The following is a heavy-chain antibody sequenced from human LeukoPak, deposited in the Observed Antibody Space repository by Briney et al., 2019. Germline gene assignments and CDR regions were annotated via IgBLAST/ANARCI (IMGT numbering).Heavy chain of an antibody. CDR1: GFTFSSYA. CDR2: ISGSGGST. J-gene: IGHJ4*02. D-gene: IGHD2-15*01. CDR3: AKSVIVVVVAANFDY. V-gene: IGHV3-23*01. Sequence: PGGSLRLSCAASGFTFSSYAMSWVRQAPGKGLEWVSAISGSGGSTYYADSVKGRFTISRDNSKNTLYLQMNSLRAEDTAVYYCAKSVIVVVVAANFDYWGPGTLVTVSS.